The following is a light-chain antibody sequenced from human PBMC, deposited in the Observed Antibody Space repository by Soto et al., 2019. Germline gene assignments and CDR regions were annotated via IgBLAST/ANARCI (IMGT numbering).Light chain of an antibody. V-gene: IGKV1-5*01. J-gene: IGKJ4*01. CDR1: QTINNW. CDR3: QHYDGC. CDR2: DVS. Sequence: DIQMTQSPSTLSASVGDRVTVTCRASQTINNWLAWYQQKPGKAPKLLIYDVSSLESGVPSRFSGSGSGTEFTLTISSLQPDDFAPYYCQHYDGCFGGGTNVDIK.